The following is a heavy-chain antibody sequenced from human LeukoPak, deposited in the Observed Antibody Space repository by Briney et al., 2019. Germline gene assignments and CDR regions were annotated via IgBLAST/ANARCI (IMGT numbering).Heavy chain of an antibody. Sequence: PGRSLRLSCVASEFTFRSYDMHWVRQAPGKGLEWVALISYNGGRKDYADSVKGRFTIDGDNSKNTVYLQMNSLRPDDTAIYFCARQEARDYYYEGLGYWGQGNLVTVSS. D-gene: IGHD3-22*01. CDR2: ISYNGGRK. J-gene: IGHJ4*02. V-gene: IGHV3-30*03. CDR3: ARQEARDYYYEGLGY. CDR1: EFTFRSYD.